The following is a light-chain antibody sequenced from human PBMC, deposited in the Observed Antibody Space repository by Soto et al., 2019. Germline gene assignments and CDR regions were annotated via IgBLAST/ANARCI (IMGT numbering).Light chain of an antibody. Sequence: DIQMTQSPSTLSASVADRVAITCRASQTSNWLAWYQQKPGKAPKLLIYKASSLESGVPSRFSGSGSGTEFTLTISSLQPDDFATYYCQQYNNYSPRTFGQGTKVEI. CDR3: QQYNNYSPRT. V-gene: IGKV1-5*03. CDR1: QTSNW. J-gene: IGKJ1*01. CDR2: KAS.